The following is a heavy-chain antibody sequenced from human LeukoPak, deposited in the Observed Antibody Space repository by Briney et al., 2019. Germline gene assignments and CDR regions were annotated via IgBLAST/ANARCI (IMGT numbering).Heavy chain of an antibody. D-gene: IGHD3-10*01. CDR1: GGSITNTNY. CDR3: ARDHYGSGSYQKLRYYYGMDV. Sequence: SGTLSLTCGVSGGSITNTNYWTWVRQPPGKGLEWIGEVNLQGSTNYNPSLMGRVAIAVDTSKNQFSLKLSSVTAADTAVYYCARDHYGSGSYQKLRYYYGMDVWGQGTTVTVSS. J-gene: IGHJ6*02. V-gene: IGHV4-4*02. CDR2: VNLQGST.